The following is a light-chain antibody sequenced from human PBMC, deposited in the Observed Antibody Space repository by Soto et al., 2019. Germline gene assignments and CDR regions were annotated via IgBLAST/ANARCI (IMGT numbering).Light chain of an antibody. Sequence: NFMLTQPHSVSESPGKTVTISCTRSSGSIASNYVQWYQQRPGSSPTTVIYDDNHRPSGVPDRFSGSIDSSSNAASLTISGLKTEDEADYYCQSYDSSNPVVFGGGTKLTVL. CDR3: QSYDSSNPVV. CDR1: SGSIASNY. CDR2: DDN. V-gene: IGLV6-57*01. J-gene: IGLJ2*01.